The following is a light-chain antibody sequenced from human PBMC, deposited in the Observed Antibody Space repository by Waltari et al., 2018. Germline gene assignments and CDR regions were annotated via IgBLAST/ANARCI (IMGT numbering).Light chain of an antibody. V-gene: IGLV2-14*03. CDR2: DVT. J-gene: IGLJ2*01. CDR3: SSYTPTSILV. Sequence: QSALTQPASVSGSPGQSLPLSCSGTSSDVGSYNYASWYQQHPGTPPKLLIYDVTKRPSGVSGRFSGSKSGTTASLTISGLQPEDEADYFCSSYTPTSILVFGGGTKLTV. CDR1: SSDVGSYNY.